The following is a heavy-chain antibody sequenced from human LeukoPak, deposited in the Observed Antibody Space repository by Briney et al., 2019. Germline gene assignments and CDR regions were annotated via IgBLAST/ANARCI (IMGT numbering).Heavy chain of an antibody. CDR3: AGNSGYDIDY. CDR1: GGSISSYY. D-gene: IGHD5-12*01. J-gene: IGHJ4*02. Sequence: SETLSLTCTVSGGSISSYYWSWIRQPPGKGLEWIGYIYYSGSTNYNPSLKSRVTISVDTSKNQFSLQLNSVTPEDTAVYYCAGNSGYDIDYWGQGTLVTVSS. V-gene: IGHV4-59*12. CDR2: IYYSGST.